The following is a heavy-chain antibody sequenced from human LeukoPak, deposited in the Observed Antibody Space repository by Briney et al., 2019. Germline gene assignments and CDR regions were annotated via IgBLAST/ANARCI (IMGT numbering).Heavy chain of an antibody. CDR1: GFTFRSYS. D-gene: IGHD2-15*01. J-gene: IGHJ6*03. CDR2: ISSSSSYI. Sequence: KPGGSLRLSCAASGFTFRSYSMNWVRQAPGKGLEWVSSISSSSSYIYYADSVKGRFTISRDNAKNSLYLQMNSLRAEDTAVYYCARDPWWPGDHRPTGYYYYMDVWGKGTTVTVSS. CDR3: ARDPWWPGDHRPTGYYYYMDV. V-gene: IGHV3-21*01.